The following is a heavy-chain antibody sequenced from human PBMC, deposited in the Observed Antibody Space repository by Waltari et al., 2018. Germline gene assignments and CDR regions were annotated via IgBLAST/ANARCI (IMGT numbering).Heavy chain of an antibody. J-gene: IGHJ5*02. V-gene: IGHV3-23*01. CDR2: ISGSGGST. CDR1: GLTFSSYA. CDR3: AKDPVVGPVGP. Sequence: EVQLLESGGGLVQPGGSLRLSCAASGLTFSSYAMSWVRQAPGKGLEWVSAISGSGGSTYYADSVMGRFTISRDNSKNTLYLQMNSLRAEDTAVYYCAKDPVVGPVGPWGQGTLVTVSS. D-gene: IGHD1-26*01.